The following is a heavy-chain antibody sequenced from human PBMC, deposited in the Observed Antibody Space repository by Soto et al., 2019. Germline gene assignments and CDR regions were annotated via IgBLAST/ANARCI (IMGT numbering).Heavy chain of an antibody. CDR2: IYYSGST. V-gene: IGHV4-31*03. J-gene: IGHJ4*02. Sequence: PSETLSLTCTVSGGSISSGGYYWSWIRQHPGKGLEWIGYIYYSGSTYYNPSLKSRVTISVDTSKNQFSLKLSSVTAADTAVYYCARGLQGSGSYNYWGQGTLVTVS. CDR3: ARGLQGSGSYNY. D-gene: IGHD3-10*01. CDR1: GGSISSGGYY.